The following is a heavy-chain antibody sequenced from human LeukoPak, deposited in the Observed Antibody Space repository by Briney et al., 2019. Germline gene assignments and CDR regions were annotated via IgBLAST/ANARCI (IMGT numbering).Heavy chain of an antibody. CDR1: GFTFSSNA. D-gene: IGHD5-12*01. Sequence: GGSRRLSRAASGFTFSSNAMSWVRQAPGRGLEWVSSISGSGGSTYYADSVKGRFIISRDNSKNTLYLQMNSLRAEDTAVYYCASDLVAADNYFDYWGQGTLVTVSS. V-gene: IGHV3-23*01. CDR3: ASDLVAADNYFDY. J-gene: IGHJ4*02. CDR2: ISGSGGST.